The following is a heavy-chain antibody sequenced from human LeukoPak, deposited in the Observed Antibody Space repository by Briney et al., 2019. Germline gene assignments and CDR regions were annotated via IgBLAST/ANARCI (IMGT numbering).Heavy chain of an antibody. CDR2: FYSSGSY. V-gene: IGHV4-4*07. CDR3: ARLFPATGTPYYYIMDV. J-gene: IGHJ6*02. CDR1: GGSISNYY. D-gene: IGHD6-13*01. Sequence: SETLSLTCTVSGGSISNYYWSWIRQPAGKGLEWIGRFYSSGSYNYNPSLKSRVTMSVDTSKNQFSLRLSSVTAADTAVYYCARLFPATGTPYYYIMDVWGQGITVTVSS.